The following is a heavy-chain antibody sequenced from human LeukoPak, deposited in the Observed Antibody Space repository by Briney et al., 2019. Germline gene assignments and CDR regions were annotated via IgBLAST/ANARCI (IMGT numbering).Heavy chain of an antibody. CDR1: GFTFSSYG. D-gene: IGHD2-2*01. J-gene: IGHJ6*02. CDR3: AKVYCSSTSCPSGRYYYYGMDV. Sequence: GGSLRLSCAASGFTFSSYGMHWVRQAPGKGLEWVAVISYDGSNKYYADSVKGRFTISRDNSKNTLYLQVNSLRAEDTAVYYCAKVYCSSTSCPSGRYYYYGMDVWGQGTTVTVSS. V-gene: IGHV3-30*18. CDR2: ISYDGSNK.